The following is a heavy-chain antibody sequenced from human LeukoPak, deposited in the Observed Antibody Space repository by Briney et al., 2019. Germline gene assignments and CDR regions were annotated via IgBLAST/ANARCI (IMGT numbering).Heavy chain of an antibody. D-gene: IGHD3-22*01. CDR1: GASITSYY. Sequence: SETLSLTCTVSGASITSYYWTWIRQPPGKGLEWIGYIYTSGSTNYNPSLKSRVTISVDTSKNQFSLKLSSVTAADTAVYYCARHRTYDSSGYYFSFDPWGQGTLVTVSS. V-gene: IGHV4-4*09. J-gene: IGHJ5*02. CDR3: ARHRTYDSSGYYFSFDP. CDR2: IYTSGST.